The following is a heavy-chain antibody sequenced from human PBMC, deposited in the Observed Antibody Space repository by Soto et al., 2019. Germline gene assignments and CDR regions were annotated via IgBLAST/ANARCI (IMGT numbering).Heavy chain of an antibody. J-gene: IGHJ4*02. D-gene: IGHD3-16*01. V-gene: IGHV4-34*01. Sequence: QVQLQQWGAGLLKPSETLSLTCAVYGGSFSGPYWSWIRQPPGTGLEWIGEIDHSGSTNSNPSLKSRVTISVDTSKTQFSLGLGSVTAADTAVYYCARRGGGAYPYYFDYWGQGTLVTVSS. CDR2: IDHSGST. CDR1: GGSFSGPY. CDR3: ARRGGGAYPYYFDY.